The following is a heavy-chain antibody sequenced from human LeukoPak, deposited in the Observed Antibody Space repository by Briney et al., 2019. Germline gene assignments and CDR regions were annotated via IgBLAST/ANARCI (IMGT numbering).Heavy chain of an antibody. V-gene: IGHV3-7*02. CDR3: ARGYRGYKYGYAWFDY. CDR2: IKQEGSEK. CDR1: GFTFSSYW. J-gene: IGHJ4*02. Sequence: PGGSLRLSCAASGFTFSSYWMSWVRQAPGKGLEWVANIKQEGSEKYYVDSVKGRFTISRDNAKNSLYLQMNSLRAEDTSVYYCARGYRGYKYGYAWFDYWGQGTQVTVSS. D-gene: IGHD5-18*01.